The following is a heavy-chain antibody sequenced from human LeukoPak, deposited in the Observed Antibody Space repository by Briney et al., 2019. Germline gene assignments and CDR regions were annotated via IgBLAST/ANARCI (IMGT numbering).Heavy chain of an antibody. CDR2: ISHSGTT. Sequence: SGTLSLTCAVSGGSISSSNWWSWVRQTPGKGLEWIGKISHSGTTNYNPSLKSRVTISVDKSKNQFSLRLSSVTAADTAVYYCARRREGYRRDLDFDYWGQGTLVTVSS. CDR3: ARRREGYRRDLDFDY. V-gene: IGHV4-4*02. CDR1: GGSISSSNW. J-gene: IGHJ4*02. D-gene: IGHD6-13*01.